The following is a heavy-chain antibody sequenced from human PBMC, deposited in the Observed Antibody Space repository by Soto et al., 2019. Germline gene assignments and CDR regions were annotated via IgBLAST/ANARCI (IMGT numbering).Heavy chain of an antibody. J-gene: IGHJ4*02. CDR3: ARCELYSGDFDY. D-gene: IGHD1-26*01. V-gene: IGHV4-59*08. CDR2: IYYSGST. CDR1: GGSISSYY. Sequence: SETLSLTCTVSGGSISSYYWSWIRQPPGKGLEWIGYIYYSGSTNYNPSLKSRVTISVDTSKNQFSLKLSSVTAADTAVYYCARCELYSGDFDYWGQGTLVTVSS.